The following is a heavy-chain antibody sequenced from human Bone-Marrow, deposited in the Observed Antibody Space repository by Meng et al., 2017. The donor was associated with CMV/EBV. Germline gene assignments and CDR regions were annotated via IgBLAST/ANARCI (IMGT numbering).Heavy chain of an antibody. J-gene: IGHJ4*02. D-gene: IGHD6-13*01. V-gene: IGHV3-48*04. CDR2: ISSSSSTI. Sequence: GESLKISCAASGFTFSSYSMNWVRQAPGKGLEWVSYISSSSSTIHDADSVKGRFTISRDNAKTSLYLQMNSLRAEDTAVYYCARDQGEAGDYWGQGTRVTVSS. CDR3: ARDQGEAGDY. CDR1: GFTFSSYS.